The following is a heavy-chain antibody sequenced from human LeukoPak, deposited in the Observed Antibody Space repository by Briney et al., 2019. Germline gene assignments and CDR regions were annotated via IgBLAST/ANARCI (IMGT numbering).Heavy chain of an antibody. V-gene: IGHV3-21*01. Sequence: GGSLRLSCAASGFTFSSYSMNWVRQAPGKGLEWVSSISSSSSYIYYADSVKGRFTIPRDNAKNSLYLQMNSLRAEDTAVYYCASLNGPDAFDIWGQGTMVTVSS. D-gene: IGHD2-8*01. CDR2: ISSSSSYI. CDR1: GFTFSSYS. CDR3: ASLNGPDAFDI. J-gene: IGHJ3*02.